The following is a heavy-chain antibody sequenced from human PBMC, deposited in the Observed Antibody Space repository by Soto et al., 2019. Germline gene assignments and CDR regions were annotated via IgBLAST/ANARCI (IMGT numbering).Heavy chain of an antibody. CDR2: IKSKTDGGTT. V-gene: IGHV3-15*01. CDR1: GFTFSNAW. Sequence: GGSLRLSCAASGFTFSNAWMSWVRQAPGKGLEWVGRIKSKTDGGTTDYAAPVKGRFTISRDDSKNTLYLQMNSLKTEDTAVYYCTTDIGYYYYYGMDVWGQGTTVTVSS. J-gene: IGHJ6*02. D-gene: IGHD3-10*01. CDR3: TTDIGYYYYYGMDV.